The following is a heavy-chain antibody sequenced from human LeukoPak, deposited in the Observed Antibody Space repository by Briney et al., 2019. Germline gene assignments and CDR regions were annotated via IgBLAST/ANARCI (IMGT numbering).Heavy chain of an antibody. Sequence: GGSLRLSCAASGFSFSSYAMNWVRQAPGKGLEWVSSISSSSSFKYYADSVRGRFTISRDNAKNSLYLQMNSLRAEDTAVYYCAREPNHYDFWSGSPPWGQGTLVTVSS. CDR2: ISSSSSFK. CDR3: AREPNHYDFWSGSPP. CDR1: GFSFSSYA. V-gene: IGHV3-21*01. J-gene: IGHJ5*02. D-gene: IGHD3-3*01.